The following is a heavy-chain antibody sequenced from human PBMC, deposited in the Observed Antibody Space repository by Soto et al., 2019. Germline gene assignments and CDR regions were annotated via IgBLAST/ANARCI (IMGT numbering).Heavy chain of an antibody. CDR1: GGSFSGYY. J-gene: IGHJ6*02. Sequence: SETLSLTCAVYGGSFSGYYWSWIRQPPGKGLEWIGEINHSGSTNYNPSLKSRVTISVDTSKNQFSLKLSSVTAADTAVYYCARGKIVPAAQCYYGMDVVGQGTTVTVSS. CDR2: INHSGST. D-gene: IGHD2-2*01. V-gene: IGHV4-34*01. CDR3: ARGKIVPAAQCYYGMDV.